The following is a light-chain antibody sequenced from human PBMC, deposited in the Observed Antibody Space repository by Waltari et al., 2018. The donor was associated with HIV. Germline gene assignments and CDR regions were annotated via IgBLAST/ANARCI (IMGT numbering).Light chain of an antibody. CDR2: AAS. CDR1: QSISTY. V-gene: IGKV1-39*01. Sequence: DIQMTQPPSSLSASVGDRVTITCRANQSISTYLNWYQHKPGKAPKLLIYAASILQSGVPSRFSGSGSGTDFTLTISSLQPEDFATYYCQQSYNSPFTFGPGTKVDIK. CDR3: QQSYNSPFT. J-gene: IGKJ3*01.